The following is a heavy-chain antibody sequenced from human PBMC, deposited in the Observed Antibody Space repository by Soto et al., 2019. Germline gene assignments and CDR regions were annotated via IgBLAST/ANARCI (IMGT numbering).Heavy chain of an antibody. D-gene: IGHD3-16*02. Sequence: GGSLRLSCAASGFTFSIYWMHWVRQAPGKGLVWVSRTNSDGSSTSYADSVKGRSTISRDNAKNTLYLQMNSLRAEDTAVYYCARDGPEYYDYVWGSYRQSPFDYWGQGTLVTVSS. CDR2: TNSDGSST. CDR1: GFTFSIYW. J-gene: IGHJ4*02. V-gene: IGHV3-74*01. CDR3: ARDGPEYYDYVWGSYRQSPFDY.